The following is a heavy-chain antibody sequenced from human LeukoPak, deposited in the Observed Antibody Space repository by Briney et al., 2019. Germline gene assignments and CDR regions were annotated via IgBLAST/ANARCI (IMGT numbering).Heavy chain of an antibody. V-gene: IGHV3-9*01. CDR1: GFTFDDYA. Sequence: SLRLSCAASGFTFDDYAMHWVRQAPGKGLEWVSGISWNSGSIGYADSVKGRFTISRDNAKNSLYLQMNSLRAEDTAVYYCARAFDTSWDYYYMDVWGKGTTVTVSS. CDR2: ISWNSGSI. J-gene: IGHJ6*03. CDR3: ARAFDTSWDYYYMDV. D-gene: IGHD2-2*01.